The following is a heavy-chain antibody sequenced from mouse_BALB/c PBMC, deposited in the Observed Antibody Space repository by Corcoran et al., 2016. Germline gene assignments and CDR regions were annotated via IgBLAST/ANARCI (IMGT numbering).Heavy chain of an antibody. D-gene: IGHD1-1*02. CDR2: IWWDDDK. J-gene: IGHJ4*01. CDR3: VRHYDYDAMDY. CDR1: GFSLSTSGMG. Sequence: QVTLKDSDPGILKPSQTLSRTCSFSGFSLSTSGMGVVWIRQPSGKGLEWLAHIWWDDDKYYNPSLKSQITISKDTSRNQVFLKITIVDTADTASYYCVRHYDYDAMDYRGQGTSVTVSS. V-gene: IGHV8-8*01.